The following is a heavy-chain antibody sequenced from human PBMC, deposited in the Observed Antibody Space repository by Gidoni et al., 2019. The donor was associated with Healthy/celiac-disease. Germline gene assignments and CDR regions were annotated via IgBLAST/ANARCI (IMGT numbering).Heavy chain of an antibody. D-gene: IGHD6-13*01. CDR1: GFNFGDYA. V-gene: IGHV3-49*05. J-gene: IGHJ5*02. Sequence: EVQLVESGGGLVKPGRSLRLSCTDSGFNFGDYAMSWFRQAPGKGLEWVGFSRSKAYGGTTEYAASGKGRFTISRDDSKSIAYLQMNSLKTEDTAVYYCTRDPHPGQQLVLWLGWFDPWGQGTLVTVSS. CDR2: SRSKAYGGTT. CDR3: TRDPHPGQQLVLWLGWFDP.